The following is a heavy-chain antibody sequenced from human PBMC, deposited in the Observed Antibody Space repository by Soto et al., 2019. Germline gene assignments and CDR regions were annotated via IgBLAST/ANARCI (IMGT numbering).Heavy chain of an antibody. CDR1: GYTFKSYQ. V-gene: IGHV1-3*04. D-gene: IGHD4-17*01. CDR3: ARDTDLTLVTTLDY. Sequence: VKVSCKASGYTFKSYQIYWVRQAPGQRLECMGWINISNGNTEYSQNFQGRVTMTRDTSASTAYMELSSLRSEDTAVYYCARDTDLTLVTTLDYWGQGTPVTVSS. J-gene: IGHJ4*02. CDR2: INISNGNT.